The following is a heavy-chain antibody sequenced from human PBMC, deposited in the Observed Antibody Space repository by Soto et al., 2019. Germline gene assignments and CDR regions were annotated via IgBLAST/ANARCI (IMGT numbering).Heavy chain of an antibody. CDR2: ISYDGSNK. D-gene: IGHD3-22*01. Sequence: QVQLVESGGGVVQPGRSLRLSCAASGFTFSSYGKHWVRQAPGKGLEWVAVISYDGSNKYYADSVKGRFTISRDNSKNTLYLQMNSLRAEDTAVYYCAKDPSSVVITTWGYFDYWGQGTLVTVSS. CDR1: GFTFSSYG. CDR3: AKDPSSVVITTWGYFDY. V-gene: IGHV3-30*18. J-gene: IGHJ4*02.